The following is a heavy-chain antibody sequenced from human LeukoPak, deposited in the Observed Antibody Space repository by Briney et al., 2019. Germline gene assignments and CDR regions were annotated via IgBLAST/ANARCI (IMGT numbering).Heavy chain of an antibody. CDR2: ISNGGNE. Sequence: GRSLRLSCAASGFSLSGYGMNWVRQAPGKGLEWLAGISNGGNEFYADSVKGRFTISRDNSKNRLFLQMNSLRAEDTAFYYCARCPRDNCRGGFDYWGQGTLVTVSS. V-gene: IGHV3-30*07. CDR1: GFSLSGYG. CDR3: ARCPRDNCRGGFDY. J-gene: IGHJ4*02. D-gene: IGHD1-1*01.